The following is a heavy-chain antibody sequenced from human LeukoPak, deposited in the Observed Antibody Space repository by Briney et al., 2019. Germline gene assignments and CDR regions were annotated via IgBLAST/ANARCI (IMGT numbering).Heavy chain of an antibody. CDR2: VSAYNGNT. CDR1: GYTFTSYG. CDR3: ARVLLWFGELLPRFDY. D-gene: IGHD3-10*01. V-gene: IGHV1-18*01. Sequence: ASVTVSCKASGYTFTSYGFTWVRQAPGQGLEWLGWVSAYNGNTNYAQKLQGRVTMTTDTSTSTAYMELRSLRSDDTAVYYCARVLLWFGELLPRFDYWGQGTLVTVSS. J-gene: IGHJ4*02.